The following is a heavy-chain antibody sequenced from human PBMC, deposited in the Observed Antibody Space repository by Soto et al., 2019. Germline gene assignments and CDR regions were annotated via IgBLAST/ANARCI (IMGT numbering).Heavy chain of an antibody. CDR3: ARDKRGYSYGYKAFDY. CDR2: ISAYNGNT. D-gene: IGHD5-18*01. V-gene: IGHV1-18*01. Sequence: ASVKVYCKASGYTFTSYGISWVRQAPGQGLEWMGWISAYNGNTNYAQKLQGRVTMTTDTSTSTAYMELRSLRSDDTAVYYCARDKRGYSYGYKAFDYWGQGTLVTVSS. CDR1: GYTFTSYG. J-gene: IGHJ4*02.